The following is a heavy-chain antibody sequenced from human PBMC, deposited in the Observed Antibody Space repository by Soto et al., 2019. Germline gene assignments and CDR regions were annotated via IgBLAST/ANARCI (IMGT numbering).Heavy chain of an antibody. CDR2: IYHTGTT. D-gene: IGHD3-9*01. J-gene: IGHJ6*02. Sequence: SPTLPLTCPFSSHPTNTGPYFLSFLRVSKKKVLEWIGFIYHTGTTYSTPSLKSRVTISVDRSKNQFSLKLNSVTAADTAVYYCARGRHILTGYYKGYYCGMDVWGQGTTVT. CDR1: SHPTNTGPYF. V-gene: IGHV4-30-2*06. CDR3: ARGRHILTGYYKGYYCGMDV.